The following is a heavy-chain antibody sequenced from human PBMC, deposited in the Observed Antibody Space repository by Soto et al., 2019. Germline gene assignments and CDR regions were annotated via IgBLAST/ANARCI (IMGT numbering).Heavy chain of an antibody. D-gene: IGHD3-22*01. Sequence: VGSLRLSCAASRFTFSSYAMSWVRQAPGKGLEWVSAISGSGGSTYYADSVKGRFTISRDNSKNTLYLQMNSLRAEDTAVYYCAKALRITMIVVVIFGFDYWGQGTLVPVSS. CDR3: AKALRITMIVVVIFGFDY. CDR2: ISGSGGST. V-gene: IGHV3-23*01. CDR1: RFTFSSYA. J-gene: IGHJ4*02.